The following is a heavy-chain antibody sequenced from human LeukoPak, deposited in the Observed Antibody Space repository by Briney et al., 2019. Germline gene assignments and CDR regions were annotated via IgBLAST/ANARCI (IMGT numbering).Heavy chain of an antibody. Sequence: PSETLSLTCAVYGGSFSGYYWSWIRQPPGKGLEWIGEINHSGSTNYNPSLKSRVTISVDTSKNRFSLKLSSVTAADTAVYYCARRAPGSSSDYWGQGTLVTVSS. CDR1: GGSFSGYY. D-gene: IGHD6-6*01. V-gene: IGHV4-34*01. CDR3: ARRAPGSSSDY. J-gene: IGHJ4*02. CDR2: INHSGST.